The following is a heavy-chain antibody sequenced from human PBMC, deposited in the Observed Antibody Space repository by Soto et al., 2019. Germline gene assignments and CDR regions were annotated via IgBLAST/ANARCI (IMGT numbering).Heavy chain of an antibody. CDR2: IDPYDSYT. Sequence: GKSLKISCNGSGYNFNNYWINWVRQMPGKGLEWMGRIDPYDSYTNYSPSFQGHVTISVDTSSSTAYLQWSSLRSEDAAVYYCASSSSIVVPGVIMGLASWGQGTLVTVSS. D-gene: IGHD2-2*01. J-gene: IGHJ4*02. CDR1: GYNFNNYW. V-gene: IGHV5-10-1*01. CDR3: ASSSSIVVPGVIMGLAS.